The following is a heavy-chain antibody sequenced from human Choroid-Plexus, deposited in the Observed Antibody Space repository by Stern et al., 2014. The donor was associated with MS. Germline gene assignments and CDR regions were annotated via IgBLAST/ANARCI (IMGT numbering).Heavy chain of an antibody. J-gene: IGHJ5*02. CDR3: AKDRQYLTXFFDH. Sequence: VQLVESGGGVVQPGRPLRLSCVASGFTFGSCAMHWVRQAPGKGLEWVAGVSYDGSNKYYADSVKGRFTISRDNSQNTLYMQMSSLRPEDTAVYYCAKDRQYLTXFFDHWGQGSLVXVXS. D-gene: IGHD2/OR15-2a*01. CDR1: GFTFGSCA. CDR2: VSYDGSNK. V-gene: IGHV3-30*18.